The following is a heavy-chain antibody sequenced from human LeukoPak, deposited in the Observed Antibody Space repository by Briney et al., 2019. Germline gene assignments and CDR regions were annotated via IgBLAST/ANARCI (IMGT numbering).Heavy chain of an antibody. CDR2: IRYDGSNK. CDR3: AMKAVPRPRLHDAFDF. D-gene: IGHD5-24*01. Sequence: GGSLRLSCAASGFTFSSYGMHWVRQAPGKGLEWVAFIRYDGSNKYYADSVKGRFTISRDNSKNTLYLQMNSLRAEDTAVYYCAMKAVPRPRLHDAFDFWGKGTTVTISS. J-gene: IGHJ6*04. V-gene: IGHV3-30*02. CDR1: GFTFSSYG.